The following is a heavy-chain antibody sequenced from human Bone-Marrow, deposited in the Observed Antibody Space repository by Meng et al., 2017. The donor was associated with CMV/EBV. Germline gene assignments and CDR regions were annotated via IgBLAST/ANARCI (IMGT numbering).Heavy chain of an antibody. CDR3: ALREYQLLKRPLDH. D-gene: IGHD2-2*01. Sequence: GGSLRLSCAASGFTFSSYGMHWVRQAPGKGLEWVAFIRYDGSNKYYADSVKGRFTISRDNSKNTLYLQMNSLRAEDSAVYYCALREYQLLKRPLDHWGHGTLVTVSS. CDR1: GFTFSSYG. CDR2: IRYDGSNK. J-gene: IGHJ1*01. V-gene: IGHV3-30*02.